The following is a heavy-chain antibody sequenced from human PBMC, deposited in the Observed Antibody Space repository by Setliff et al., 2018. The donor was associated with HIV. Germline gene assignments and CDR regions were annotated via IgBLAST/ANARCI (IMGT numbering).Heavy chain of an antibody. Sequence: PSETLSLTCAVYGESFNTYFWSWIRQPPGKGLEWIGYISYSGSTNYNPSLESRVTLSVKTSKNQFSLKLNSVTAADTAVYYCARSFRGYSGTYFDYRGQGTLVTVSS. D-gene: IGHD1-26*01. CDR3: ARSFRGYSGTYFDY. V-gene: IGHV4-59*01. J-gene: IGHJ4*02. CDR1: GESFNTYF. CDR2: ISYSGST.